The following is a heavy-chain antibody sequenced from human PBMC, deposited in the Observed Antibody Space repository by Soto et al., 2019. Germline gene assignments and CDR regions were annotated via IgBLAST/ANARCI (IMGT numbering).Heavy chain of an antibody. J-gene: IGHJ5*02. D-gene: IGHD3-22*01. V-gene: IGHV4-30-2*01. CDR3: ARGRSTSGYPNFDP. Sequence: ASETLSLTCAVSGGSITTGDYSWNWIRQPPGKGLEWLGYIYHSGSTYYNPSLKGRATISVDRSKNHFSLRLSSVTAADTAVYYCARGRSTSGYPNFDPWGQGTLVTVSS. CDR2: IYHSGST. CDR1: GGSITTGDYS.